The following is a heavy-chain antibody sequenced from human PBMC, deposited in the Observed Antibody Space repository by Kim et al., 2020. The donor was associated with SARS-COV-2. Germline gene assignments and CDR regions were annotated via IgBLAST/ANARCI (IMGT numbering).Heavy chain of an antibody. Sequence: SETLSLTCAVYGGSFSGYYWSWIRQPPGKGLEWIGEINHSGSTNYNPSLKSRVTISVDTSKNQFSLKLSSVTAADTAVYYCARVGPVTDIVVVPAAIPGCWFDPWGQGTLVTVSS. CDR2: INHSGST. J-gene: IGHJ5*02. V-gene: IGHV4-34*01. D-gene: IGHD2-2*02. CDR3: ARVGPVTDIVVVPAAIPGCWFDP. CDR1: GGSFSGYY.